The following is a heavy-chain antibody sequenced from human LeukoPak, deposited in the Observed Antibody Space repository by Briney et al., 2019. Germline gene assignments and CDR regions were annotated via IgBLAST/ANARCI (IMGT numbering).Heavy chain of an antibody. CDR3: ARLPYYFGSGSRGFDP. D-gene: IGHD3-10*01. Sequence: GESLKISCKGSGYSFTSYWIGWVRQMPGKGLEWVGIIYPGDSDTRYSPSFQGQVTISADKSISTAYLQWSSLKASDTAMYYCARLPYYFGSGSRGFDPWGQGTLVTVSS. J-gene: IGHJ5*02. CDR2: IYPGDSDT. V-gene: IGHV5-51*01. CDR1: GYSFTSYW.